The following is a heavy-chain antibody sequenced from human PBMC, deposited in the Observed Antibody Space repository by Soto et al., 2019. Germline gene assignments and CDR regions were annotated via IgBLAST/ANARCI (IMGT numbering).Heavy chain of an antibody. Sequence: EVQLVESGGGLVQPGGSLRLSCAASGFTFSSYGMNWVRQAPGKGLEWVSYISSSSSTIYYADSVKGRFTISRDNAKNSLYLQMNSLRAEDTAVYYCARDQVADIVVVPAALDYYYYYMDVWGKGTTVTVSS. V-gene: IGHV3-48*01. J-gene: IGHJ6*03. CDR1: GFTFSSYG. D-gene: IGHD2-2*01. CDR3: ARDQVADIVVVPAALDYYYYYMDV. CDR2: ISSSSSTI.